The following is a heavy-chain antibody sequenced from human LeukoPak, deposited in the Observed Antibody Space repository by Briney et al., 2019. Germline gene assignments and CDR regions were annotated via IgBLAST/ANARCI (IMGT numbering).Heavy chain of an antibody. CDR2: INPNSGGT. V-gene: IGHV1-2*02. J-gene: IGHJ5*02. CDR3: ARHNTPHIVVVPAAGGDWFDP. Sequence: ASVKVSCKASGYTFTGYYMHWVRQAPGQGLEWMGWINPNSGGTNYAQKFQGRVTMTRDTSISTAYMELSRLRSDDTAVYYCARHNTPHIVVVPAAGGDWFDPWGQGTLVTVSS. D-gene: IGHD2-2*01. CDR1: GYTFTGYY.